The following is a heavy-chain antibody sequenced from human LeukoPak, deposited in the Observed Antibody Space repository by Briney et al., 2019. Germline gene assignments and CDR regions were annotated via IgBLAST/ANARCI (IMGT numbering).Heavy chain of an antibody. D-gene: IGHD6-13*01. J-gene: IGHJ4*02. CDR1: GFSFSNYW. Sequence: GGSLRLSCAASGFSFSNYWMSWVRQAPGKGLEWVANIKQDESKKTYVDSVRGRFTVSRDNAKTSMYLQMDSLRAEDTAVYYCARWEYSSTWYHDYWGQGTLVTVSS. V-gene: IGHV3-7*01. CDR2: IKQDESKK. CDR3: ARWEYSSTWYHDY.